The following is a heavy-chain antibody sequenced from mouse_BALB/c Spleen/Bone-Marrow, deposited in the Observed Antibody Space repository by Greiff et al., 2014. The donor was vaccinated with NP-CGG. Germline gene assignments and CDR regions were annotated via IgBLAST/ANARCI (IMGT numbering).Heavy chain of an antibody. CDR1: GFNIKDTH. Sequence: EVQLQQSGAELVKPGASVKLSCTASGFNIKDTHMHWVKQRPEQGLEWIGRIDPANGNTKYDPKFQGKVTITADTSSNTAYLQLSSLTSEDTAVYYCARYYYGSSYFDYWGQGTTLTVSS. D-gene: IGHD1-1*01. J-gene: IGHJ2*01. CDR2: IDPANGNT. V-gene: IGHV14-3*02. CDR3: ARYYYGSSYFDY.